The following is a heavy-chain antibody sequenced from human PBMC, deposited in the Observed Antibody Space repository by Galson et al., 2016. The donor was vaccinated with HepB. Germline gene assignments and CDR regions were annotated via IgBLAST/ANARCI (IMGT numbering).Heavy chain of an antibody. Sequence: SLRLSCAASGFTFSSYSMNWVRQAPGKGLEWVSYITSSSSTIYYADSVKGRFTVSRDNAKKSLYLQMNSLRAEDTAVCYCARTYYYGSGSYPLDYWGQGTLVTVSS. CDR1: GFTFSSYS. J-gene: IGHJ4*02. CDR2: ITSSSSTI. CDR3: ARTYYYGSGSYPLDY. V-gene: IGHV3-48*04. D-gene: IGHD3-10*01.